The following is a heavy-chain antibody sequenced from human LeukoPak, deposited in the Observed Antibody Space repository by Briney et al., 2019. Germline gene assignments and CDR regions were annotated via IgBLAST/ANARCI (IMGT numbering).Heavy chain of an antibody. J-gene: IGHJ4*02. CDR2: INHSGST. CDR3: ARGASWGSYFVTDY. D-gene: IGHD3-16*01. V-gene: IGHV4-34*01. CDR1: GGSFSGYY. Sequence: PSETLSLTCAVYGGSFSGYYWSWIRQPPGKGLEWIGEINHSGSTNYNPSLKSRVTISVDTSKNQFSLKLSSVTAADTAVYYCARGASWGSYFVTDYWGQGTLVTVSS.